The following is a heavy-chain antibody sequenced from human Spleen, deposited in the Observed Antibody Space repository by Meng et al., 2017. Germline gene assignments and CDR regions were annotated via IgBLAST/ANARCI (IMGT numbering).Heavy chain of an antibody. J-gene: IGHJ4*02. V-gene: IGHV4-34*04. CDR2: TNLRVST. D-gene: IGHD4-11*01. CDR3: ARGPTTMAHDFDS. Sequence: HLGGAWWWEPPQTPSPAAVVSVRSAVVYYTGWVRQPPGKGVEWIGETNLRVSTNTTTSLESVASISLDTPQNNLSLRLRSVTAADSAVYYCARGPTTMAHDFDSWGQGTLVTVSS. CDR1: VRSAVVYY.